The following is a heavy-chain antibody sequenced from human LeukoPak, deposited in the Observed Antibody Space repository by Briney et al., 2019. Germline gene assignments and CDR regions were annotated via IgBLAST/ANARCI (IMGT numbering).Heavy chain of an antibody. V-gene: IGHV3-7*01. CDR1: AFTFSSYW. CDR3: AREIHSDPYYDFWSGYYTKEFDY. Sequence: PGGSLRLSCAASAFTFSSYWMTWVRQAPGKGLEWVANIGKDGSEKNYMDSVKGRFTISRDNAKNLLYLQMNSLRAEDTAVYYCAREIHSDPYYDFWSGYYTKEFDYWGQGTLVTVSS. D-gene: IGHD3-3*01. CDR2: IGKDGSEK. J-gene: IGHJ4*02.